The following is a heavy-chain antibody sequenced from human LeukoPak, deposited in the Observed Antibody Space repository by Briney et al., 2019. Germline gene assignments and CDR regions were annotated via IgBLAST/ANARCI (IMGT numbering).Heavy chain of an antibody. CDR3: ASSTSFRPPRKYYYYMDV. D-gene: IGHD2-2*01. Sequence: SETLSLTCAVYGGSFSGYYWSWIRQPPGKGLEWIGEINHSGSTNYNPSLKSRVTISVDTSKNQFSLKLSSVTAADTDVYYCASSTSFRPPRKYYYYMDVWGKGTTVTVSS. V-gene: IGHV4-34*01. CDR2: INHSGST. J-gene: IGHJ6*03. CDR1: GGSFSGYY.